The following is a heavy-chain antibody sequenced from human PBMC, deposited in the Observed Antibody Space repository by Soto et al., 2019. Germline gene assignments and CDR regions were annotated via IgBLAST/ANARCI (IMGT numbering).Heavy chain of an antibody. CDR3: VREDGLVGSNSAFDY. V-gene: IGHV3-21*02. J-gene: IGHJ4*02. Sequence: EVQVVESGGGLVKPAGSLRLSCATSGFSFSTYNMNWVRQAPGKGLEWVSSINGRSNYKYYTDSVKGRFAISRDNPKNSLYLQMDSLRVEDTAVYYCVREDGLVGSNSAFDYWGQGTLVTVSS. D-gene: IGHD1-26*01. CDR2: INGRSNYK. CDR1: GFSFSTYN.